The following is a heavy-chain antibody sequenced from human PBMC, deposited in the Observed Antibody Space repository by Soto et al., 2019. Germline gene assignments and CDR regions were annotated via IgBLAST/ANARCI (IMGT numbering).Heavy chain of an antibody. CDR2: INADNGNT. Sequence: ASVKVSCKASGYTFTSYAMHWVRQAPGQRLEWMGWINADNGNTNYAQKLQGRVTMTTDTSTSTAYMELRSLRSDDTAVYYCARDLSSSDHLGYYYYYYYMDVWGKGTTVTVSS. D-gene: IGHD6-13*01. J-gene: IGHJ6*03. V-gene: IGHV1-3*01. CDR1: GYTFTSYA. CDR3: ARDLSSSDHLGYYYYYYYMDV.